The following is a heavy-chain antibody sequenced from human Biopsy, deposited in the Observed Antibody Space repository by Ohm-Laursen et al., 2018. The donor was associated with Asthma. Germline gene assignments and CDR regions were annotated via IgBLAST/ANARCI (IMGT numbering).Heavy chain of an antibody. V-gene: IGHV3-30*01. CDR1: VFSFSYFA. D-gene: IGHD2-15*01. Sequence: SLRLSCAAYVFSFSYFAIHWVRPAPGKGLEWVGGISKHVSTQDYADSVKGRFTMDRDNSKNTLDLQMNSLSAEDSDAYYCARVDGVVEPATRMGGMDVWGQGTTVTVSS. CDR2: ISKHVSTQ. J-gene: IGHJ6*02. CDR3: ARVDGVVEPATRMGGMDV.